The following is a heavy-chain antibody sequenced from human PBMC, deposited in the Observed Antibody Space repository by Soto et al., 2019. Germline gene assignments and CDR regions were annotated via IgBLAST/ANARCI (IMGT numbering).Heavy chain of an antibody. V-gene: IGHV3-15*07. CDR3: TTLRSDMVRGVKRDYYYYYGMDV. CDR2: IKSKTDGGTT. CDR1: GFTFSNAW. J-gene: IGHJ6*02. D-gene: IGHD3-10*01. Sequence: PGGSLRLSCAASGFTFSNAWMNWVRQAPGKGLEWVGRIKSKTDGGTTDYAAPVKGRFTISRDDSKNTLYLQMNSLKTEDTAVYYCTTLRSDMVRGVKRDYYYYYGMDVWGQGTTVTVSS.